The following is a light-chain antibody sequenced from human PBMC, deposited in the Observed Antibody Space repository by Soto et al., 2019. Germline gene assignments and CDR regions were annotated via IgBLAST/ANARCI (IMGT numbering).Light chain of an antibody. CDR3: QKYRSSPPIP. CDR1: QSVSSNY. Sequence: EIVLKQSPGTLSLSPGERATLSCRASQSVSSNYLAWYQQKPGQAPRLLIYGASSRATGVPDRFSGSGSGTDFTLTISRLEPEDFAVYYCQKYRSSPPIPFGQGTRLEIK. V-gene: IGKV3-20*01. CDR2: GAS. J-gene: IGKJ5*01.